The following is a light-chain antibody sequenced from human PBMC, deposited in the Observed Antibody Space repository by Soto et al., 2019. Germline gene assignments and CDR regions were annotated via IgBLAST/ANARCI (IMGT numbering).Light chain of an antibody. V-gene: IGLV1-36*01. J-gene: IGLJ3*02. CDR3: AAWDDSLHGWL. CDR2: YDD. Sequence: QSVLTQPPSVSEAPRQRVTISCSGSSSNIGNNAVNWYQQLPGKAPKLLIYYDDLLPSGVSDRSSGSKSGTSASLAISGLESEDEADYYCAAWDDSLHGWLFGGGTKLTVL. CDR1: SSNIGNNA.